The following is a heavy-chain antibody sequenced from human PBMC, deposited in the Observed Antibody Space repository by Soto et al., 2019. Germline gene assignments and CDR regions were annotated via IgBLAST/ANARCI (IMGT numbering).Heavy chain of an antibody. CDR1: GGSFSSFY. CDR3: ARQQWLVLNAFDI. CDR2: IYYSGST. Sequence: SETLSLTCTVSGGSFSSFYWSWIRQPPGKGLEWIGYIYYSGSTNYNPSLKSRVTISVDTSKNQFSLKLSSVTAADTAVYYCARQQWLVLNAFDIWGQGTMVTVSS. J-gene: IGHJ3*02. V-gene: IGHV4-59*01. D-gene: IGHD6-19*01.